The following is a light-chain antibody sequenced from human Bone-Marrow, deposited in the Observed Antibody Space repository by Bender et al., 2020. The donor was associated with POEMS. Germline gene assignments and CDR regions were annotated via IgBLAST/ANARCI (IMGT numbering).Light chain of an antibody. CDR2: EGS. CDR1: SGDVGRYKL. J-gene: IGLJ3*02. Sequence: QSALTQPASVSGSPGQSITISCTGTSGDVGRYKLVSWYQLQPDKAPKLMIYEGSKRPSGVSDRFSGSKSGNTASLTISGLQAEDEGDYYCALYRIISKWVFGGGTKLTVL. CDR3: ALYRIISKWV. V-gene: IGLV2-14*02.